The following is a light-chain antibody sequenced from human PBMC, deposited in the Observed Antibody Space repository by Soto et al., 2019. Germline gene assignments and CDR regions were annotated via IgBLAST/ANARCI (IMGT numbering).Light chain of an antibody. Sequence: DIQLTQSPSTLSASVGDRVTITCRASQSITNWLAWYQQKPGKAPKVLIHMASSLKSGVPSRFSGSGSGTEFTLTITSLQPDDSATYYCQQYNSLSSVSFGGGNKVEI. CDR2: MAS. V-gene: IGKV1-5*03. J-gene: IGKJ4*01. CDR1: QSITNW. CDR3: QQYNSLSSVS.